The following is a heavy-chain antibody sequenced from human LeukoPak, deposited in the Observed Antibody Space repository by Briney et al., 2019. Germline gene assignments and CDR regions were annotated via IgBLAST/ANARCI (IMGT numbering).Heavy chain of an antibody. J-gene: IGHJ3*02. CDR3: ARDLREYSSWYPDAFDI. V-gene: IGHV4-39*07. Sequence: SETLSLACTVSGGSISSYYWSWIRQPPGKGLEWIGSIYYSGSTYYNPSLKSRVTISVDTSKNQFSLKLSSVTAADTAVYYCARDLREYSSWYPDAFDIWGQGTMVTVSS. CDR2: IYYSGST. D-gene: IGHD6-13*01. CDR1: GGSISSYY.